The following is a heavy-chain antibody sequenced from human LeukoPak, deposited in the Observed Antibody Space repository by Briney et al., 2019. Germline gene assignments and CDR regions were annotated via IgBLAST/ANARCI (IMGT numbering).Heavy chain of an antibody. V-gene: IGHV3-30*18. CDR1: GFTFSSYG. CDR2: ISNDGSDK. D-gene: IGHD6-13*01. J-gene: IGHJ4*02. Sequence: EGSLRLSCAASGFTFSSYGMHWVRQAPGKGLEWVAVISNDGSDKYYADSVKGRITISRDNSKNTLYLQLNSLRAEDTAVYYCAKDYSGSWYYFDNWGQGTLVTVSS. CDR3: AKDYSGSWYYFDN.